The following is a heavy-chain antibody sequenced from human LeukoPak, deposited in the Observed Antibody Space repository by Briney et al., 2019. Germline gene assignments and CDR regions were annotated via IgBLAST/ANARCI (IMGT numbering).Heavy chain of an antibody. V-gene: IGHV3-38-3*01. CDR2: NRDGDT. CDR3: NRDHLFYSCDFDLDV. J-gene: IGHJ6*02. D-gene: IGHD2-21*01. Sequence: TGGSLRLSCAASGFTFSDYYMSWIRQAPGKGLERVSFNRDGDTYHADSRKGRLTISRDNSKITLHVHKKRLRGEDTAVYYFNRDHLFYSCDFDLDVWGQGTTVTVSS. CDR1: GFTFSDYY.